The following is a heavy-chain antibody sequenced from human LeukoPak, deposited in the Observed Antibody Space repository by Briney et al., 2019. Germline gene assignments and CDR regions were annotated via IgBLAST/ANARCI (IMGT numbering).Heavy chain of an antibody. CDR2: ISGSGGST. CDR1: GVTFSSYA. CDR3: AKGLRLSRAYSDYDYHYFDY. V-gene: IGHV3-23*01. Sequence: PGGSLRLSCAASGVTFSSYAMSWVRQAPGKGLEWVSAISGSGGSTYYADSVKGRFTISRDNSKNTLYLQMNSLRAEDTAVYYCAKGLRLSRAYSDYDYHYFDYWGQGTLVTVSS. J-gene: IGHJ4*02. D-gene: IGHD5-12*01.